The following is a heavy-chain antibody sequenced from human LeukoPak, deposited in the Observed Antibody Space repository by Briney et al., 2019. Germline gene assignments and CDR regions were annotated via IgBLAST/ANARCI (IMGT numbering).Heavy chain of an antibody. V-gene: IGHV1-2*06. CDR3: ARGGLWFGDHRRMDA. Sequence: ASVKVSCKASGYTISDYYMHWVRQAPGQGLVWLGRINPNNGVTKYAQKFQGRVTMTRDASINTAYMEVTRLTPDDTAVYYCARGGLWFGDHRRMDAWGEGTSVTVSS. D-gene: IGHD3-10*01. J-gene: IGHJ6*04. CDR1: GYTISDYY. CDR2: INPNNGVT.